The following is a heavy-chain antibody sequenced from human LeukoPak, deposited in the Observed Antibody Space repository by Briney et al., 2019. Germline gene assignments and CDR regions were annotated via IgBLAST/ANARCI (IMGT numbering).Heavy chain of an antibody. V-gene: IGHV1-69*13. CDR3: ARGATYSFYSGSDRISLPPNYYHYSGMDV. CDR1: GGTFISYV. CDR2: IIPISGTL. Sequence: SVKVSCKTSGGTFISYVISWVRQAPGQGREWMGGIIPISGTLNYAQKFQGRLTITADEFTSTAHMELSSLRSEDTAVYYCARGATYSFYSGSDRISLPPNYYHYSGMDVWGQGTTVTVSS. J-gene: IGHJ6*02. D-gene: IGHD3-10*01.